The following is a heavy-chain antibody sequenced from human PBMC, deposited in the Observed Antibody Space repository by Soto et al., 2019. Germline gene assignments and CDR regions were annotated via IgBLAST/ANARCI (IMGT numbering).Heavy chain of an antibody. V-gene: IGHV3-30*18. CDR2: ISYDGSNK. CDR1: GFTFSSYG. D-gene: IGHD3-10*01. J-gene: IGHJ6*02. CDR3: AKQLWFGEEYYYGMDV. Sequence: QVQLVESGGGVVQPGRSLRLSCAASGFTFSSYGMHWVRQAPGKGLEWVAVISYDGSNKYYADSVKGRFTISRDNYKNTLYRQMNGLRAEDTAVYYCAKQLWFGEEYYYGMDVWGQGTTVTVSS.